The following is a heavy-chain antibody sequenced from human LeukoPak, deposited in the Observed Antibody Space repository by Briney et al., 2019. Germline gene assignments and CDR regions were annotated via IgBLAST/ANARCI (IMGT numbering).Heavy chain of an antibody. CDR1: GFTFSSYG. J-gene: IGHJ4*02. V-gene: IGHV3-33*01. D-gene: IGHD3-22*01. CDR2: IWYDGSNK. Sequence: GGSLRLSCAASGFTFSSYGMHWVRQAPGKGLEWVAVIWYDGSNKYYADSVKGRFTISRDNSKNTLYLQMNSLRAEDTAVYYCAREHTMIVPFDYWGQGTLVTVSS. CDR3: AREHTMIVPFDY.